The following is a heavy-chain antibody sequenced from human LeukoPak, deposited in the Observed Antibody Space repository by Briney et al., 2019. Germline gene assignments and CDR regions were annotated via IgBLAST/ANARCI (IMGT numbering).Heavy chain of an antibody. CDR3: AKVGSRVTSAPDDY. CDR1: GFTFSSYG. J-gene: IGHJ4*02. V-gene: IGHV3-30*18. CDR2: ISYDGSNK. D-gene: IGHD4-17*01. Sequence: GRSLRLSCAASGFTFSSYGMHWVRQAPGKGLEWVAVISYDGSNKYYADSVKGRFTISRDNSKNTLHLQMNSLRAEDTAVYYCAKVGSRVTSAPDDYWGQGTLVTVSS.